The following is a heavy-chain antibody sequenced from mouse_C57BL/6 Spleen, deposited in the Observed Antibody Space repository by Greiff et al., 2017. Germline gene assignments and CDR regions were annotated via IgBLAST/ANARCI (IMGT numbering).Heavy chain of an antibody. V-gene: IGHV1-50*01. J-gene: IGHJ2*01. CDR1: GYTFTSYW. CDR3: ARPHYYGSSPYYLDY. Sequence: VKLQQPGAELVKPGASVKLSCKASGYTFTSYWMQWVKQRPGQGLEWIGEIDPSDSYTNYNQKFKGKATLTVDTSSSTAYMQLSSLTSEDSAVYYCARPHYYGSSPYYLDYWGQGTTLTVSS. CDR2: IDPSDSYT. D-gene: IGHD1-1*01.